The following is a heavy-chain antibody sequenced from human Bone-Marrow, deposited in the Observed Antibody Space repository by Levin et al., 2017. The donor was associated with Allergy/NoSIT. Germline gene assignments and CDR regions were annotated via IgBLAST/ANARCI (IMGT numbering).Heavy chain of an antibody. CDR1: GFTLSSYW. Sequence: GESLKISCAASGFTLSSYWMHWVRQVPGKGLEWVSRINFDGTNTRYADSVKGRFTISRDNAKNTLSLQLNSLRAEDTAVYFCARLKTDYYGMDVWGQGTTVTVSS. CDR3: ARLKTDYYGMDV. CDR2: INFDGTNT. V-gene: IGHV3-74*01. J-gene: IGHJ6*02.